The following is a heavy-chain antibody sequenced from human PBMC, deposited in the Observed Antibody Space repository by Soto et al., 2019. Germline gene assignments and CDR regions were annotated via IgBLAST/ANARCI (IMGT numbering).Heavy chain of an antibody. CDR3: AREEIGTTGTT. D-gene: IGHD1-1*01. V-gene: IGHV4-30-4*08. Sequence: QVQLQESGPGLVKPSQTLSLTCTVSGGSISSGDYYWSWIRQPPGKGLEWIGYIYYSGSTYYNPSLKSRVTISVDTSKNQFSLNPRAVAAADTAGYYGAREEIGTTGTTWGQGTLVTVSS. J-gene: IGHJ5*02. CDR2: IYYSGST. CDR1: GGSISSGDYY.